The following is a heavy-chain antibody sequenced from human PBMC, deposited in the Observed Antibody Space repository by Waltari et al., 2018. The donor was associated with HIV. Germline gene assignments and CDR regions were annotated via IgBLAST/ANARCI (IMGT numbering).Heavy chain of an antibody. D-gene: IGHD6-13*01. Sequence: QVQLQESGPGLVKPSETLSLTCAVPGYSIRSGYYWGWIRQPPGKGLEWIGSIYHSGSTYYNPSLKSRVTISVDTSKNQFSLKLSSVTAADTAVYYCARDIANDAFDIWGQGTMVTVSS. J-gene: IGHJ3*02. CDR3: ARDIANDAFDI. CDR1: GYSIRSGYY. CDR2: IYHSGST. V-gene: IGHV4-38-2*02.